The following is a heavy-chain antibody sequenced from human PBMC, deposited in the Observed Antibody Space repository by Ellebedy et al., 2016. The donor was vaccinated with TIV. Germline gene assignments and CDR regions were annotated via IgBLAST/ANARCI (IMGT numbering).Heavy chain of an antibody. Sequence: AASVKVSCKASGYTFISHGISWVRQAPGQGLEWMGWIRAYPGKTNFAPKSQGIVTMTTDTSTTTGYMELRSLRSDDTAVYYCAKAPPVTTPLSFDSWGQGTLVTVSS. J-gene: IGHJ4*02. D-gene: IGHD4-17*01. CDR1: GYTFISHG. V-gene: IGHV1-18*01. CDR2: IRAYPGKT. CDR3: AKAPPVTTPLSFDS.